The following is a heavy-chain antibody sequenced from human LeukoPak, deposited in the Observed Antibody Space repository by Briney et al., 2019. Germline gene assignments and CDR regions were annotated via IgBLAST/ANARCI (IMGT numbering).Heavy chain of an antibody. Sequence: SETLSLTCSVSGVSINDHYWTWVRQPAGRGLEWIGHIYISGSTDYNPSLKSRVTLSVDMSKNQFSLRLTSVTAADTAVYYCARVGGRNYYGSGGDSFDIWGQGTLVIVSS. CDR2: IYISGST. D-gene: IGHD3-10*01. CDR1: GVSINDHY. CDR3: ARVGGRNYYGSGGDSFDI. V-gene: IGHV4-4*07. J-gene: IGHJ3*02.